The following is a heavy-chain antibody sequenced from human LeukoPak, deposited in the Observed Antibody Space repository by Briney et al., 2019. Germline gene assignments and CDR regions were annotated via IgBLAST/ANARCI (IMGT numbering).Heavy chain of an antibody. CDR3: ARWADYGDNFDY. V-gene: IGHV3-21*01. CDR2: ITLSSNYI. Sequence: GGSLRLSCAASGFTFSYYSMHWVRQAPGKGLEWVASITLSSNYISYADSLKGRVTITRDNAKNSLYLQMSSLRAEDTAVYYCARWADYGDNFDYWGQGSLVIVSS. CDR1: GFTFSYYS. J-gene: IGHJ4*02. D-gene: IGHD4-17*01.